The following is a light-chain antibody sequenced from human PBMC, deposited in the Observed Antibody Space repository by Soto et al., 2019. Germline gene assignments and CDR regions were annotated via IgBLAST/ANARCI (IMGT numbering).Light chain of an antibody. CDR3: LLSYSDIAYV. CDR1: TGAVTTGHY. V-gene: IGLV7-46*01. CDR2: DAD. J-gene: IGLJ1*01. Sequence: QAVVTQEPSLTVSPGGTVTLTCGSSTGAVTTGHYPHWFQQKAGQAPRTLIYDADNKHSWTPARFSGSLLGGEAALTLSGAQPEDEAEYYCLLSYSDIAYVLGTGTKLTVL.